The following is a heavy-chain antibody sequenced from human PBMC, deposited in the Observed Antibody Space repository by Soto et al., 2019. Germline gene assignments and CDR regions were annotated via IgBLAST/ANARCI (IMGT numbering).Heavy chain of an antibody. V-gene: IGHV1-8*01. CDR2: MNPNSGNG. J-gene: IGHJ5*02. CDR1: GYAFSNND. CDR3: ARMATSGTLNWFDP. Sequence: ASVKVSCKASGYAFSNNDISWVRQSTGQGLEWMGWMNPNSGNGGYAQKFQGRVTMTRDTSTSTAYMELRSLASDDTAIYYCARMATSGTLNWFDPWGQGTLVTSPQ.